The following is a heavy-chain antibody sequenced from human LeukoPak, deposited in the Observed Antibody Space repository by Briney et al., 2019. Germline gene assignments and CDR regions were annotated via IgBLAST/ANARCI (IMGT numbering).Heavy chain of an antibody. CDR1: RGSISNYY. Sequence: SSETLSLTCTVSRGSISNYYWSWIRQPAGKGLEWIGRIYSSGSTNYSPSLKSRVTMSLDTSMNQFSLKLSSVTAADTAVYYCARDKEYCGGDCSYWYFDLWGRGTAVTVSS. D-gene: IGHD2-21*02. CDR2: IYSSGST. J-gene: IGHJ2*01. CDR3: ARDKEYCGGDCSYWYFDL. V-gene: IGHV4-4*07.